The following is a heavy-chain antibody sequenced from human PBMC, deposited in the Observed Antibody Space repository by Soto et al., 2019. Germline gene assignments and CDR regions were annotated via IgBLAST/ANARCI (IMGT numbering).Heavy chain of an antibody. J-gene: IGHJ5*02. CDR2: ISYSGST. D-gene: IGHD3-22*01. Sequence: SETLSLTCTVSGGSISSYYWIWIRQPPGKGLEWIGYISYSGSTNYNPSLKSRVTMSVDTSKNQFSLKLSSVTAADTAVYYCARPYYDSSGRNWFDPWGQGTLVTVSS. V-gene: IGHV4-59*12. CDR1: GGSISSYY. CDR3: ARPYYDSSGRNWFDP.